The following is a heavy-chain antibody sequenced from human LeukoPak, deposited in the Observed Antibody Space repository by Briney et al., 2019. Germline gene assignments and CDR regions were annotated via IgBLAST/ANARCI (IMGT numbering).Heavy chain of an antibody. D-gene: IGHD2-15*01. J-gene: IGHJ4*02. Sequence: VASVKVSCKASGGTFSSYAISWVRQAPGQGLEWMGGIIPIFGTANYAHKFQGRVTITADKSTSTAYMELSSLRSEDTAVYYCARSVVAAPSVFDYWGQGTLVTVSS. CDR3: ARSVVAAPSVFDY. V-gene: IGHV1-69*06. CDR2: IIPIFGTA. CDR1: GGTFSSYA.